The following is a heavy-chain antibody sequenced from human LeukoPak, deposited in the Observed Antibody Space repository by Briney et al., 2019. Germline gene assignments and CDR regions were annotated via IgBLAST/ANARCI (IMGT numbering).Heavy chain of an antibody. V-gene: IGHV4-30-4*01. CDR1: GGSISSSSYY. CDR3: ASNTYYYDSSGYPMRGPFYY. CDR2: IYYSGST. J-gene: IGHJ4*02. D-gene: IGHD3-22*01. Sequence: PSETLSLTCTVSGGSISSSSYYWSWIRQPPGKGLEWIGYIYYSGSTYYNPSLKSRVTISVDTSKNQFSLKLSSVTAADTAVYYCASNTYYYDSSGYPMRGPFYYWGQGTLVTVSS.